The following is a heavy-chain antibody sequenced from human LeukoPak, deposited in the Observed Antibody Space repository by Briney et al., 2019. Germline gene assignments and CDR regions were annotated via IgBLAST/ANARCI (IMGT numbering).Heavy chain of an antibody. CDR1: GFTFSNFG. Sequence: GGSLRLSCAASGFTFSNFGMHWVRRAPGKGLEWVAFIRFDGTSEFYADSVKARFTISRDNSKNTLYLQMNSLRAEDTAVYYCARESGQQLVTNYFDYWGQGTLVTVSS. CDR2: IRFDGTSE. D-gene: IGHD6-13*01. J-gene: IGHJ4*02. CDR3: ARESGQQLVTNYFDY. V-gene: IGHV3-30*02.